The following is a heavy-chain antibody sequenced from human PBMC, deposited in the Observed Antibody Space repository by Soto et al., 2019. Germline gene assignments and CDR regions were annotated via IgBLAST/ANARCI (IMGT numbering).Heavy chain of an antibody. V-gene: IGHV3-23*01. CDR3: ALRGYYYGRSFDY. CDR1: GFTFSSYA. CDR2: ISTSGDSP. Sequence: PGGSLRLSCAASGFTFSSYAMHWVRQAPGKGLAWVCGISTSGDSPDYADSVKGRFTISRDNSKNTVHLQGNSLRAEDTAVYYCALRGYYYGRSFDYWGQGTLVTVSS. J-gene: IGHJ4*02. D-gene: IGHD5-18*01.